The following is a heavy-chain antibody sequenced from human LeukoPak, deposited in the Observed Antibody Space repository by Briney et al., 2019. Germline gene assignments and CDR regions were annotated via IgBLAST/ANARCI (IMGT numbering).Heavy chain of an antibody. Sequence: SETLSLTCAVYGGSFSGYYWSWIRQPPGKGLEWIGEINHSGSTNYNPSLKSRVTISLDTSKNQFSLKLSSVTAADTAVYYCVKRPYYYDSSGADYWGQGTLVTVSS. CDR3: VKRPYYYDSSGADY. CDR2: INHSGST. CDR1: GGSFSGYY. J-gene: IGHJ4*02. V-gene: IGHV4-34*01. D-gene: IGHD3-22*01.